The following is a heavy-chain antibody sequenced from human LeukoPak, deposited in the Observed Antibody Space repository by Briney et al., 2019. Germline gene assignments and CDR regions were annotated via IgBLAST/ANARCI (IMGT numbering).Heavy chain of an antibody. CDR3: AKGKDSVAGATNDY. V-gene: IGHV3-21*01. D-gene: IGHD6-19*01. CDR1: GFTFSSYS. Sequence: TGGSLRLSCAVSGFTFSSYSMSWVRQAPGKGLEWVSSISSSGTYKYYADSVKGRFTISRDNAKNSLYLQMNSLRAEDTAVYYCAKGKDSVAGATNDYWGQGTLVTVSS. CDR2: ISSSGTYK. J-gene: IGHJ4*02.